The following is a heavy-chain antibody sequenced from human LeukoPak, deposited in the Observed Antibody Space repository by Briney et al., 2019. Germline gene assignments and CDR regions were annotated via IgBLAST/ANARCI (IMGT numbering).Heavy chain of an antibody. CDR1: GFTFSNYC. CDR3: AREGWKVETFDV. CDR2: LNGDGTST. D-gene: IGHD1-1*01. V-gene: IGHV3-74*01. J-gene: IGHJ3*01. Sequence: GGSLRVSCAASGFTFSNYCMHWVRQAPGKGLVWVSRLNGDGTSTAYVETVEGRVTISRDNAKNTLYLQMNSLGVEDTAVYYCAREGWKVETFDVWGQGKMVTVSS.